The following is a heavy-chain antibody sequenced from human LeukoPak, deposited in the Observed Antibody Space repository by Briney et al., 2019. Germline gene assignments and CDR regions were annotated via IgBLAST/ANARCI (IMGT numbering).Heavy chain of an antibody. CDR2: ISGSGGST. V-gene: IGHV3-23*01. D-gene: IGHD6-19*01. Sequence: PGGSLRLSCAASGFTFSSYAMSWVRQAPGKGLEWVSAISGSGGSTYYADSVKGRFTISRDNSKNTLYLQMDSLRAEDTAVYYCAKDPEWLVRGAFDYWGQGTLVTVSS. CDR1: GFTFSSYA. J-gene: IGHJ4*02. CDR3: AKDPEWLVRGAFDY.